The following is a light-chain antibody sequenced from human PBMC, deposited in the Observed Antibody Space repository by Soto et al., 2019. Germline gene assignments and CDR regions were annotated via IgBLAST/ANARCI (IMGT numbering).Light chain of an antibody. Sequence: QAVVTQDPSLTVSPGGTVTLTCGSSTGPLTSGHFPYWFQQKPGQAPMALIFDTTNRHSWTPARFSGSLLGGKAALTLSGAQPEDEADYYCLLYYDVARVFGGGTKLTVL. CDR1: TGPLTSGHF. J-gene: IGLJ2*01. V-gene: IGLV7-46*01. CDR3: LLYYDVARV. CDR2: DTT.